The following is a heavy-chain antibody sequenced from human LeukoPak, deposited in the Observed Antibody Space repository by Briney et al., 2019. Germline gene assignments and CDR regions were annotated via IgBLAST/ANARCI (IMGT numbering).Heavy chain of an antibody. CDR2: INHNGNVN. CDR3: ERCRNFWSGPHDY. J-gene: IGHJ4*02. V-gene: IGHV3-7*01. CDR1: GFTFSSYW. Sequence: GGSLRLSCAASGFTFSSYWMNWARQAPGKGLEWVASINHNGNVNYYVDSVKGRFTISRDNSKNTLYLQMNSLRAEDTAVYYCERCRNFWSGPHDYWGQGTLVTVSS. D-gene: IGHD3-3*01.